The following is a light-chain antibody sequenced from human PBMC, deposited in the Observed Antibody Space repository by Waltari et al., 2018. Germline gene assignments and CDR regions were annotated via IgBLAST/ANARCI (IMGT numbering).Light chain of an antibody. CDR2: SVN. CDR3: QQGDNYPFT. J-gene: IGKJ3*01. CDR1: QAINGY. V-gene: IGKV1-9*01. Sequence: DIQMSQSPSSLSASVGDRVAITCRASQAINGYLLWYQQRPGKAPKLLIYSVNTLGTGVPSRFSGKGSGTEFTLAISRLQAEDFANYFCQQGDNYPFTFGPGTKLDVK.